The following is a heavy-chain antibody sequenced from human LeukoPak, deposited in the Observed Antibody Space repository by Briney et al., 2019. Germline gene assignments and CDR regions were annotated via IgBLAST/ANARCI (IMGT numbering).Heavy chain of an antibody. V-gene: IGHV3-30*03. Sequence: GGSLRLSCAASGFTFDDYGMSWVRQAPGKGLEWVAVISYDGSNKYYADSVKGRFTISRDNSKNTLYLQMNSLRAEDTAVYYCAREIVVVVAEHFDYWGQGTLVTVSS. CDR3: AREIVVVVAEHFDY. CDR1: GFTFDDYG. CDR2: ISYDGSNK. J-gene: IGHJ4*02. D-gene: IGHD2-15*01.